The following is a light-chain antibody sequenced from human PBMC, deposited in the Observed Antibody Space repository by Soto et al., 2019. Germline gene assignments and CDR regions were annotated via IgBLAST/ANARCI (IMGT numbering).Light chain of an antibody. CDR3: QQRSNWPIT. CDR1: QSVSSN. Sequence: EIGVYQSPPTLSLSPGERATLSCRASQSVSSNLAWYQQKSGQAPRLRIYSASTRATDIPVRFSGSGSGTDFTLTISRLETEDLAVYYCQQRSNWPITFGHGTRLEI. J-gene: IGKJ5*01. CDR2: SAS. V-gene: IGKV3-11*01.